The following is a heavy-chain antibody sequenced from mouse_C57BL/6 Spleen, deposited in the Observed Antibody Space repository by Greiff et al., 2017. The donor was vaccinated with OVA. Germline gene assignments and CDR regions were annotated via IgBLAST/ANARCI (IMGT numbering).Heavy chain of an antibody. CDR2: INPGSGGT. D-gene: IGHD1-1*01. CDR1: GYAFTNYL. CDR3: ASGPAYGTPAWFAY. Sequence: QVQLQQSGAELVRPGTSVKVSCKASGYAFTNYLIEWVKQRPGQGLEWIGVINPGSGGTNYNEKFKGKATLTADKSSSTAYMQLSSLTSEDSAVYFCASGPAYGTPAWFAYWGQGTLVTVSA. V-gene: IGHV1-54*01. J-gene: IGHJ3*01.